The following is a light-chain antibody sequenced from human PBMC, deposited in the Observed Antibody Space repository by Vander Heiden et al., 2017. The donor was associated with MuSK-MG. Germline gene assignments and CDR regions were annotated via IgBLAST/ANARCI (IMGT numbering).Light chain of an antibody. V-gene: IGKV4-1*01. Sequence: DIVMTQSPDSLAVSLGERATINCKSSQSVLNSSNNRYCIAWYQQKPGQPPKLLIYWASSRESGVPDRFSGSGSVTDFTLTISSLQAEDVAVYYCQQDDSTPLTFGGGTKVEI. CDR1: QSVLNSSNNRYC. CDR2: WAS. J-gene: IGKJ4*01. CDR3: QQDDSTPLT.